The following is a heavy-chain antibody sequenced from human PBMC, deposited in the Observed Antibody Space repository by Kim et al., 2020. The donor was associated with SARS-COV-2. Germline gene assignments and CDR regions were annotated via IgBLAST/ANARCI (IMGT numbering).Heavy chain of an antibody. CDR3: VRDPYSEYYF. CDR2: T. J-gene: IGHJ4*02. D-gene: IGHD1-26*01. Sequence: TNYADSVEGRFTISRENAKNTLYLQMNSLRVEDTAVYYCVRDPYSEYYFWGQGTLVTVSS. V-gene: IGHV3-74*01.